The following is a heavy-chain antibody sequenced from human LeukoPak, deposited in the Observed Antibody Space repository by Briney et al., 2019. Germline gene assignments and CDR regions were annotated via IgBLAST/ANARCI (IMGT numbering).Heavy chain of an antibody. CDR1: GFTFSSYG. Sequence: PGRSLRLSCAASGFTFSSYGMHWFRQAPGKGLEWVAVIWYDGSNKYYADSVKGRFTISRDNSKNTLYLQMNSLRAEDTAVYYCASGTYYYDSSGYLDYWGQGTLVTVSS. CDR2: IWYDGSNK. J-gene: IGHJ4*02. CDR3: ASGTYYYDSSGYLDY. D-gene: IGHD3-22*01. V-gene: IGHV3-33*01.